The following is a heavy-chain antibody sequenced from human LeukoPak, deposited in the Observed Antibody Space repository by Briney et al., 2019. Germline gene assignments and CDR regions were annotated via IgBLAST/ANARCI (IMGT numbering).Heavy chain of an antibody. CDR1: GYTFTGYY. V-gene: IGHV1-2*02. J-gene: IGHJ5*02. CDR2: INPNSGGT. CDR3: ARDWSYYGILTGYYAQGNWFDP. Sequence: ASVKVSCKASGYTFTGYYMHWVRQAPGQGLEWMGWINPNSGGTNYAQKFQGRVTMTRDTSISTAYMELSRLRSDDTAVYYCARDWSYYGILTGYYAQGNWFDPWGQGTLVTVSS. D-gene: IGHD3-9*01.